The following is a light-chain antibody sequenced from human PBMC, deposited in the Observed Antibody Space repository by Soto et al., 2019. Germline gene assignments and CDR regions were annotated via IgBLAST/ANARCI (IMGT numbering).Light chain of an antibody. CDR3: QQYNSYSWT. Sequence: EIVMTQSPATLSVSPGERATLSCRASQSVNSNYLAWYQQKPGQAPRLLIYGISKRATDIPDRLSGSGSGTEFTLTISSLQPEDFATYYCQQYNSYSWTFGQGTKVDI. CDR2: GIS. J-gene: IGKJ1*01. V-gene: IGKV3D-15*01. CDR1: QSVNSN.